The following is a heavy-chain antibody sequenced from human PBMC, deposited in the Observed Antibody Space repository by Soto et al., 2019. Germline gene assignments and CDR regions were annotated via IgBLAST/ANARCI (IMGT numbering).Heavy chain of an antibody. CDR1: GFTFSTYA. V-gene: IGHV3-23*01. CDR3: AKDPLPPFMVRGVISKSY. Sequence: PWGSLRLSCAASGFTFSTYALSWLRRAPGKGLEWVSAISGSGGSTYYADSVKGRFTISRDNSKNTLYLQMNSLRAEDTAVYYCAKDPLPPFMVRGVISKSYWGQGT. CDR2: ISGSGGST. J-gene: IGHJ4*02. D-gene: IGHD3-10*01.